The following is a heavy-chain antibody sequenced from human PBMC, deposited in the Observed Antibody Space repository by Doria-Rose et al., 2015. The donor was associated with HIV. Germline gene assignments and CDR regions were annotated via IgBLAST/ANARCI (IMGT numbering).Heavy chain of an antibody. CDR2: IFSDDER. J-gene: IGHJ4*02. CDR1: GVSLSSPGMG. Sequence: QITLKESGPVLVKPTETLTLTCTVSGVSLSSPGMGVSWIRQPPGKALEWLVNIFSDDERSYQTSLKSRLTISRGTSKSQVVLTMTDMDPVDTATYYCARIKSSRWYHKYYLDFWGQGTLVIVSA. V-gene: IGHV2-26*01. CDR3: ARIKSSRWYHKYYLDF. D-gene: IGHD6-13*01.